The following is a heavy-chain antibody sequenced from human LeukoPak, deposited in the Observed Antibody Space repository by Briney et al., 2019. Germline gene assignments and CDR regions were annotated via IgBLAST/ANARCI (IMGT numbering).Heavy chain of an antibody. V-gene: IGHV3-7*01. Sequence: GGSLRLSCAASGFSFSSCWMSWFRQAPGKGLEWVANIKQDGSEKYYVDSVEGRFTISRDNAKKSLYLQMSSLRAEDTAVYYCAKRDDLGAFTCPGFWGQGTLVTVSS. D-gene: IGHD3-3*01. CDR2: IKQDGSEK. CDR1: GFSFSSCW. CDR3: AKRDDLGAFTCPGF. J-gene: IGHJ4*02.